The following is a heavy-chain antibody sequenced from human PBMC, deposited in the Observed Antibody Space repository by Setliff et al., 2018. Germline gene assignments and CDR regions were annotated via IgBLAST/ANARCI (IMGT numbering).Heavy chain of an antibody. CDR3: ANYSSGNFDY. Sequence: SETLSLTCTVSGASISTNSYYWGWIRQPPGKGLEWIGTLYYTGSTYYNPSLNSRVTISVDTSKNQFSLKVNSVTAADTAVYYCANYSSGNFDYWGQGTLVTVSS. D-gene: IGHD6-19*01. CDR1: GASISTNSYY. V-gene: IGHV4-39*01. J-gene: IGHJ4*02. CDR2: LYYTGST.